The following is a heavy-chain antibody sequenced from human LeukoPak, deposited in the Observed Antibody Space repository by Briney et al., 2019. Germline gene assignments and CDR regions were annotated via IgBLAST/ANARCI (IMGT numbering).Heavy chain of an antibody. Sequence: GGSLRLSCAASGFTFTTYRMEWVRQAPGKGLEWVSSISSSSSYTYYADSVKGRFTISRDNAKNSLYLQMNSLRAEDTAVYYCATGVTAFDYWGQGSLVTVSS. V-gene: IGHV3-21*01. CDR2: ISSSSSYT. D-gene: IGHD3-10*01. J-gene: IGHJ4*02. CDR1: GFTFTTYR. CDR3: ATGVTAFDY.